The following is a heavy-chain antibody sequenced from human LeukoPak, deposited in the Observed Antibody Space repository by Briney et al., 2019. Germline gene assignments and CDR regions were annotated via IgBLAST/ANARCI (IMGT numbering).Heavy chain of an antibody. CDR2: IDPSDSYT. V-gene: IGHV5-10-1*01. Sequence: GESLRISCKGSGYSFTSYWISWVRQMPGKGLEWMGRIDPSDSYTNYSPSFQGHVTISADKSISTAYLQWSSLKASDTAMYYCARSRPTRSGHGPYYFDYWGQGTLVTVSS. CDR1: GYSFTSYW. CDR3: ARSRPTRSGHGPYYFDY. D-gene: IGHD3-10*01. J-gene: IGHJ4*02.